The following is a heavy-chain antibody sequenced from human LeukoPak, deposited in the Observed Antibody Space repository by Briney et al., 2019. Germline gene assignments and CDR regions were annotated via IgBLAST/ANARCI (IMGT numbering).Heavy chain of an antibody. CDR2: ISYDGKNK. D-gene: IGHD2-2*01. V-gene: IGHV3-30*18. CDR3: AKDLGYCSSSTCLSIDY. CDR1: GFTFSSYG. Sequence: GGSLRLSCAASGFTFSSYGMHWVRQAPGKGLEWVAVISYDGKNKYYSDSVKGRFTISRDNSENTLSLQMNSLRAEDTAVCYCAKDLGYCSSSTCLSIDYWGQGTLVIVSS. J-gene: IGHJ4*02.